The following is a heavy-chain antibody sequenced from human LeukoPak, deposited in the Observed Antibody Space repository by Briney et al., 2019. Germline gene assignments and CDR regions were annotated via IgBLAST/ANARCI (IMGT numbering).Heavy chain of an antibody. CDR2: IIPIFGTA. CDR3: ARARSPSSGYLLRDHNWFDP. V-gene: IGHV1-69*05. D-gene: IGHD3-22*01. J-gene: IGHJ5*02. Sequence: SVKVSCKASGGTFNSYAISWVRQAPGQGLEWMGGIIPIFGTANHAQKFQGRVTITTDESTSTAYMELSSLRSEDTAVYYCARARSPSSGYLLRDHNWFDPWGQGTLVAVSS. CDR1: GGTFNSYA.